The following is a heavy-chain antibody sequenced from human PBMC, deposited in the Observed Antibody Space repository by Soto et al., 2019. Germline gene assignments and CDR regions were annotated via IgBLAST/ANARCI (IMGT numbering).Heavy chain of an antibody. CDR1: GYTFTGYY. CDR2: INPNSGGT. D-gene: IGHD2-8*01. J-gene: IGHJ6*02. V-gene: IGHV1-2*04. Sequence: ASVKVPCKASGYTFTGYYMHWVRQAPGQGLEWMGWINPNSGGTNYAQKFQGWVTMTRDTSISTAYMELSRLRSDDTAVYYCARGVSPYYYYYGMDVWGQGTTVTVSS. CDR3: ARGVSPYYYYYGMDV.